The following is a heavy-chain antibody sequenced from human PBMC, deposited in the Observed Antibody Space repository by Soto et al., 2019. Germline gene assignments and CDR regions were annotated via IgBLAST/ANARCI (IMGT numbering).Heavy chain of an antibody. D-gene: IGHD3-16*02. V-gene: IGHV3-15*07. CDR3: TTGYYDYVWGSYRDD. CDR2: IKSKTDGGTT. J-gene: IGHJ4*02. CDR1: GFTFSNAW. Sequence: VQLVESGGGLVKPGGSLRLSCAASGFTFSNAWMNWVRQAPGKGLEWVGRIKSKTDGGTTDYAAPVKGRFTISRDDSKNTLYLQMNSLKTEDTAVYYCTTGYYDYVWGSYRDDWGQGTLVTVSS.